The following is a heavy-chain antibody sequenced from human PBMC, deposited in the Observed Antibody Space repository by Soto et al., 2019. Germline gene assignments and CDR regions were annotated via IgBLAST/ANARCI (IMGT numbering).Heavy chain of an antibody. Sequence: SETLSLTCTVSGGSISSYYWSWIRQPPGKGLEWIGYIYYSGSTNYNPSLKSRVTISVDKSKNQFSLKLSSVTAADTAVYYCASSTYYYDSSGYYRYFDYWGQGTLVTVSS. CDR2: IYYSGST. D-gene: IGHD3-22*01. CDR1: GGSISSYY. V-gene: IGHV4-59*12. CDR3: ASSTYYYDSSGYYRYFDY. J-gene: IGHJ4*02.